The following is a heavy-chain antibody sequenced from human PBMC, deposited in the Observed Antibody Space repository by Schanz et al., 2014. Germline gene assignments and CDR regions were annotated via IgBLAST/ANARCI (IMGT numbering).Heavy chain of an antibody. V-gene: IGHV1-69*02. CDR2: IIPILGIA. CDR3: ARFLARYQYYGVDV. J-gene: IGHJ6*02. D-gene: IGHD3-3*01. Sequence: QVQLVQSGAEVKKPGSSVKVSCKASGGTFSSYAISWVRQAPGQGLEWMGRIIPILGIANYAQKFQGRVTITADKSTITAYMELSSLRSEDTAVYYCARFLARYQYYGVDVWGQGTTXIVSS. CDR1: GGTFSSYA.